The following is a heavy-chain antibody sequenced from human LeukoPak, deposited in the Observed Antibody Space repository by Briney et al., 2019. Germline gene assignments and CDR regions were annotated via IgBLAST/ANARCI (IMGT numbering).Heavy chain of an antibody. J-gene: IGHJ4*02. D-gene: IGHD2-15*01. CDR2: INHSGST. Sequence: SETLSLTCAVYGGSFSGYYWSWIRQPPGKGLEWIGEINHSGSTNYNPSLKSRVTISVDTSKNQFSLKLSSVTAADTAVYYCARRPRYCSGGSCLSLFDYWGQGTLVTVSS. CDR3: ARRPRYCSGGSCLSLFDY. CDR1: GGSFSGYY. V-gene: IGHV4-34*01.